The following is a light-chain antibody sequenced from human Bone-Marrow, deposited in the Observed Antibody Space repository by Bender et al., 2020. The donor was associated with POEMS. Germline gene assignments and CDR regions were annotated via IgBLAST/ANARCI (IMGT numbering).Light chain of an antibody. CDR1: SSDVGTYNL. Sequence: QSALTQPASVSGSPGQSITISCTGTSSDVGTYNLVSWYQQHPGKAPKLIISVATERPSGVSDRFSGSKAGNTASLTISGLQAEDEADYYCCSYAGSSTFVIFGGGTKLTVL. CDR3: CSYAGSSTFVI. J-gene: IGLJ2*01. V-gene: IGLV2-23*02. CDR2: VAT.